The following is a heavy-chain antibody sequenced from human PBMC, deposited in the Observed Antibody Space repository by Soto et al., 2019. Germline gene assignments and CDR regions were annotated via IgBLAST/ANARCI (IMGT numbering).Heavy chain of an antibody. CDR3: ARVATGSYNWFDP. J-gene: IGHJ5*02. CDR1: GFTFSSYA. V-gene: IGHV3-74*01. Sequence: GGSLRLSCAASGFTFSSYAMSWVRQAPGKGLVWVSRINRDGSSTTYADSVKGRFTISRDNAKNTLYLQMNSLRADDTAVYYCARVATGSYNWFDPWGQGTLVTVSS. D-gene: IGHD1-26*01. CDR2: INRDGSST.